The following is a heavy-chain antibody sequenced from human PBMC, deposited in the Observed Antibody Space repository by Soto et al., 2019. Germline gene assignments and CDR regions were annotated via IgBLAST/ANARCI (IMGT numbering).Heavy chain of an antibody. CDR2: LIGGGGGI. V-gene: IGHV3-23*01. CDR1: GFTFSTYA. CDR3: AKDRQPDGLWPFDH. J-gene: IGHJ4*02. Sequence: EVQLLESGGDLVQPGGSLRLSCAASGFTFSTYAMSWVRQAPGKGLEWDAGLIGGGGGISYADSVKGRFTISRDNSDNMLYLQMRSLRVEDTAVYYCAKDRQPDGLWPFDHWGQGTLVTVSS. D-gene: IGHD2-8*01.